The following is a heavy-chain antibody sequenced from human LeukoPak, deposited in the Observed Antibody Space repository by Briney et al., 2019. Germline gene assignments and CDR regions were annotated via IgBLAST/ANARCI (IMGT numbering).Heavy chain of an antibody. Sequence: GGSLRLSCAASGFTFSSYSMNWVRQAPGKGLEWVSYISSSSTIYYADSVKGRFTISRDNAKNSLYLQMNSLRAEDTAVYYCAREGPYYYYMDVWGKGTTVTVSS. J-gene: IGHJ6*03. CDR3: AREGPYYYYMDV. V-gene: IGHV3-48*01. CDR2: ISSSSTI. CDR1: GFTFSSYS.